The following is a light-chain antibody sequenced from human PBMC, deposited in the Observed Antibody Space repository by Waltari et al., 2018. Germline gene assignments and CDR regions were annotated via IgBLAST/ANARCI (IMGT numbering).Light chain of an antibody. CDR1: QSISSW. V-gene: IGKV1-5*03. J-gene: IGKJ1*01. CDR2: KAS. CDR3: QQYNSYSA. Sequence: DIQMTQSPSTLSASVGDRVTITCRASQSISSWLAWYQQKPGKAPKLLIYKASSLESGVPSRVSGSGSETEFTLTISSLQPDDFATYCCQQYNSYSAFSQGTKVEIK.